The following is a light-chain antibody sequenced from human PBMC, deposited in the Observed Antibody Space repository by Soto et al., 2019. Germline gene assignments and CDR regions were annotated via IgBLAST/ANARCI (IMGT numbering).Light chain of an antibody. J-gene: IGKJ4*01. CDR2: DAS. CDR1: RDIADS. Sequence: DTQMTQSPSSLSASVGDTVTITCQASRDIADSLNWYQQRAGQAPKLLIYDASNLQSGVPARFSGSGTGTSFILTISSLQPEDFATYYCQQYDDPFTFGGGTKVELK. V-gene: IGKV1-33*01. CDR3: QQYDDPFT.